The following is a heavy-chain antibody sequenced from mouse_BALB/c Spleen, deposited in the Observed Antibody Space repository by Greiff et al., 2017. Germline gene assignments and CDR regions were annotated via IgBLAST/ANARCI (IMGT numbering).Heavy chain of an antibody. V-gene: IGHV3-2*02. CDR2: ISYSGST. D-gene: IGHD4-1*01. J-gene: IGHJ2*01. CDR1: GYSITSDYA. CDR3: ARGELVYYFDY. Sequence: DVKLQESGPGLVKPSQSLSLTCTVTGYSITSDYAWNWIRQFPGNKLEWMGYISYSGSTSYNPSLKSRISITRDTSKNQFFLQLNSVTTEDTATYYCARGELVYYFDYWGQGTTLTVSS.